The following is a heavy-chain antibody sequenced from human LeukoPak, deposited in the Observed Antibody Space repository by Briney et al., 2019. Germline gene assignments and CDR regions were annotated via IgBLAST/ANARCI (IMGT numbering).Heavy chain of an antibody. V-gene: IGHV4-38-2*01. CDR3: ARRSSSSAGYYYYYYYMDV. J-gene: IGHJ6*03. Sequence: PSETLSLTCAVSGYSISSGYYWGWIRQPPGKGLEWIGSIYHSGSTYYNPSLKSRVTISVDTSKNQFSLKLSSVTAADTAVYYCARRSSSSAGYYYYYYYMDVWGKGTTVTVSS. D-gene: IGHD6-6*01. CDR1: GYSISSGYY. CDR2: IYHSGST.